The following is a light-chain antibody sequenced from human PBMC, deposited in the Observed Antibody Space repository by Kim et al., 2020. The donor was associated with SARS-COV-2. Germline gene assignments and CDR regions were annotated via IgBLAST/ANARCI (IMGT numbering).Light chain of an antibody. J-gene: IGKJ1*01. CDR2: GAY. Sequence: SPGERATRSCRARQSVSGNLAWYQKKPGETPRLLIYGAYTRATGIPARVSGSGSGTECTLTISSLQSEDFAVYYCQQYNNWPPGTFGQGTKVDIK. CDR3: QQYNNWPPGT. CDR1: QSVSGN. V-gene: IGKV3-15*01.